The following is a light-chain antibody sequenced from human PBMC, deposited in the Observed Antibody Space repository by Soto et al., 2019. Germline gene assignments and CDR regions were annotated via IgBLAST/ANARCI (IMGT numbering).Light chain of an antibody. J-gene: IGLJ1*01. Sequence: QSVLTQPPSASGTPGQRVTISCSGSSSNIGSNTANWYQQLPGTAPKLLIYRNNQQPSGVPDRFSGSKSGTSASLAISGLQSEDEADYFCAAWDDSLNGHVFGTGTKVTVL. CDR2: RNN. V-gene: IGLV1-44*01. CDR1: SSNIGSNT. CDR3: AAWDDSLNGHV.